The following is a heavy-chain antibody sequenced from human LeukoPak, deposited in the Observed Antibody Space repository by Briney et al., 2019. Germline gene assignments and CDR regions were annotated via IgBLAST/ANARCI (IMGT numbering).Heavy chain of an antibody. CDR1: GGSISSGDYY. CDR2: INFSGST. V-gene: IGHV4-30-4*01. CDR3: ARKRSFDP. J-gene: IGHJ5*02. Sequence: SQTLSLTCTVSGGSISSGDYYWSWIRQPPGKGLEWVGYINFSGSTSYNPSLKSRVTISVDTSKNQFFLKLSSVTAADTAVYYCARKRSFDPWGQGTLVTVSS.